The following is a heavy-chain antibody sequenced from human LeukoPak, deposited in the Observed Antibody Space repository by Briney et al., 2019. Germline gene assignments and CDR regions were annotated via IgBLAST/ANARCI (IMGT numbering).Heavy chain of an antibody. CDR1: EFTFTDYA. D-gene: IGHD3-3*01. Sequence: ASVKVSCKASEFTFTDYAINWVRQAPGQRLEWMGWINAGNGNTRYSQRFQGRVTITRDTSASTAYMELSSLTSEDTAVYYCARDGQVRGYDFWSGYYGGDYWGQGTLVTVSS. J-gene: IGHJ4*02. V-gene: IGHV1-3*01. CDR3: ARDGQVRGYDFWSGYYGGDY. CDR2: INAGNGNT.